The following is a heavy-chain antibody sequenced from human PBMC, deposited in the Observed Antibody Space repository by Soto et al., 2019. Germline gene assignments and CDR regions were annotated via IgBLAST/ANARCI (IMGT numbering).Heavy chain of an antibody. Sequence: QVQLQQWGAGLLKPSETLSLTCAVYGGSFSGYYWSWIRQPPGKGLEWIGEINHSGSTNYNPYLKSRVTISVDTSKNQFSLKMSSVTAAETAVYYCARVGSYCSSTSCLTKTPRLFDYWGQGNLVTVSS. D-gene: IGHD2-2*01. V-gene: IGHV4-34*01. CDR1: GGSFSGYY. J-gene: IGHJ4*02. CDR2: INHSGST. CDR3: ARVGSYCSSTSCLTKTPRLFDY.